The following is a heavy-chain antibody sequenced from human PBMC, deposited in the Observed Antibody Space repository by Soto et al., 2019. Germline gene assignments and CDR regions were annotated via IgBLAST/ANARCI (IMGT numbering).Heavy chain of an antibody. V-gene: IGHV1-46*02. CDR2: LNPSSGST. D-gene: IGHD4-17*01. CDR3: AREGLVLVPTTVNSGYYYYAMVD. J-gene: IGHJ6*01. CDR1: GYTFNSYY. Sequence: ASVKVSCKASGYTFNSYYMHWVRQAPGQGLEWMGVLNPSSGSTNYAQKFQGRVIVTGDTSTSTVYMELSSLRPDDTAVYYCAREGLVLVPTTVNSGYYYYAMVDWGEGTTVTVSS.